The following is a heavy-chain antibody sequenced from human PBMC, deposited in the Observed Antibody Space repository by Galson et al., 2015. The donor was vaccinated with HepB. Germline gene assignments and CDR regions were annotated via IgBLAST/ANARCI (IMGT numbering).Heavy chain of an antibody. CDR1: GGSVSGYY. J-gene: IGHJ2*01. V-gene: IGHV4-59*02. Sequence: ETLSLTCTVSGGSVSGYYWSWIRQTPGKGLEWFGYIYYRGGTSANPSLKSRVTISVNTSKKQFSLKLSSVTAADTAVYYCTRGGRNVGECPFDLWGCGTLVTVSS. CDR2: IYYRGGT. CDR3: TRGGRNVGECPFDL. D-gene: IGHD3-10*01.